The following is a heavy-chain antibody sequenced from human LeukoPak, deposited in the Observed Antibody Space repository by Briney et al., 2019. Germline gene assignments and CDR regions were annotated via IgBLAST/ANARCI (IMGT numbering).Heavy chain of an antibody. CDR1: GYTFTDYN. J-gene: IGHJ4*02. CDR2: MNPNSGGA. Sequence: ASVKVSCKASGYTFTDYNIHWVRQAPGQGLEWMGWMNPNSGGANYAQKFQDRVTMTRDTSISTAYMELTRLRSDDTAVYYCARVRYNWNYYFDYWGQGTLVTVSS. D-gene: IGHD1-7*01. V-gene: IGHV1-2*02. CDR3: ARVRYNWNYYFDY.